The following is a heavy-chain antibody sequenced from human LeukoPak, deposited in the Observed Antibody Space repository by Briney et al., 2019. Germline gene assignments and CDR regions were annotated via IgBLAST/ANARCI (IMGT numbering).Heavy chain of an antibody. CDR3: ARVGRYSSSWYGWYFDL. Sequence: SETLSLTCAVSGGSISSSNWWSWVRQPPGKGLEWIGEIYHSGSTNYNPSLKSRVTISVDKSKNQFSLKLSSVTAADTAVYYCARVGRYSSSWYGWYFDLWGRGTLVTVSS. J-gene: IGHJ2*01. D-gene: IGHD6-13*01. V-gene: IGHV4-4*02. CDR1: GGSISSSNW. CDR2: IYHSGST.